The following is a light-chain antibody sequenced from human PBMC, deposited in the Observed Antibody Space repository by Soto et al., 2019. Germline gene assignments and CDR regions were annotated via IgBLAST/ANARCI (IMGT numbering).Light chain of an antibody. J-gene: IGKJ5*01. CDR2: GAS. CDR1: QNVDDSH. Sequence: EMGLTQSPGTLYLSPGETAALSCRASQNVDDSHLAWYQLRPGQFPRLLIYGASTRTTGIPDRFSGRGSGRDFSLTIRGLKPEDFAVYFCQQYRMSPNTVGQRTRLEIK. V-gene: IGKV3-20*01. CDR3: QQYRMSPNT.